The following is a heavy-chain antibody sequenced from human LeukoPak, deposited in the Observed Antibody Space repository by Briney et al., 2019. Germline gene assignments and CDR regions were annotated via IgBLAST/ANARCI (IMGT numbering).Heavy chain of an antibody. CDR3: VRDMYGASAYYFDY. V-gene: IGHV3-23*01. Sequence: GRSLRLSCVASGFTFNTYAMSWVRQAPGKGLEWVSTFSGSGERTYYTDSVKGRFTISRGNSKYTLYLQMNSLRAEDTAIYYCVRDMYGASAYYFDYWGQGTLVTVSS. CDR1: GFTFNTYA. CDR2: FSGSGERT. D-gene: IGHD2-8*01. J-gene: IGHJ4*02.